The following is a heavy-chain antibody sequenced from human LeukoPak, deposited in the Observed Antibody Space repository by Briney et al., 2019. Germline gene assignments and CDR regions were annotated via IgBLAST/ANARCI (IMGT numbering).Heavy chain of an antibody. V-gene: IGHV4-38-2*02. Sequence: SETLSLTCTVSDFSITNSYYWAWIWQPPGKGLEWIGSMFYSGNTYYNPSLKSRVTISVDTSKNQFSLNLSSVTAADTAVYYCARDFPYDYGSGSYYSFDYWGQGTLVTVSS. D-gene: IGHD3-10*01. CDR1: DFSITNSYY. CDR2: MFYSGNT. J-gene: IGHJ4*02. CDR3: ARDFPYDYGSGSYYSFDY.